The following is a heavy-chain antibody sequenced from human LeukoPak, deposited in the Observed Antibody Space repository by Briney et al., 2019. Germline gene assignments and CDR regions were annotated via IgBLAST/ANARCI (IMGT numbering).Heavy chain of an antibody. J-gene: IGHJ4*02. CDR2: IYYSGST. V-gene: IGHV4-39*01. Sequence: PSETLSLTCTVSGGSISSSSYYWGWIRQPPGKGLEWIGSIYYSGSTYYNPSLKSRVTISVDTSKNQFSLKLSSVTAADTAVYYCARSGADGITMIVVVNPPYYFDYWGQGTLVTVSS. CDR1: GGSISSSSYY. CDR3: ARSGADGITMIVVVNPPYYFDY. D-gene: IGHD3-22*01.